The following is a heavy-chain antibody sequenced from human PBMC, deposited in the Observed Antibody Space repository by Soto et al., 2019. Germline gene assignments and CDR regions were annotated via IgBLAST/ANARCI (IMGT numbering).Heavy chain of an antibody. CDR3: AKGEVRGIIPSYFDY. V-gene: IGHV3-30*18. J-gene: IGHJ4*02. CDR2: ISNDGSNE. D-gene: IGHD3-10*01. CDR1: GFTFRWFG. Sequence: PGGSLRLSCAGSGFTFRWFGMNWVRQAPGKGLEWVARISNDGSNEYYVDSVKGRFTISRDNSKNTLYLQMDSLRAEDTAVYYCAKGEVRGIIPSYFDYWGLGPLVTVSS.